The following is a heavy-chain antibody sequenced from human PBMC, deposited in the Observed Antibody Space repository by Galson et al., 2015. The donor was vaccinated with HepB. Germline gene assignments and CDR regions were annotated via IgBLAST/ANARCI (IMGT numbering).Heavy chain of an antibody. V-gene: IGHV1-69*06. CDR3: ARDLAGDYYDSSGLGYFDY. CDR1: GGTFSSYA. CDR2: IIPIFGTA. D-gene: IGHD3-22*01. Sequence: SVKVSCKASGGTFSSYAISWVRQAPGQGLEWMGGIIPIFGTANYAQKFQGRVTITADKSTSTAYMELSSLRSEDTAVYYCARDLAGDYYDSSGLGYFDYWGQGTLVTVSS. J-gene: IGHJ4*02.